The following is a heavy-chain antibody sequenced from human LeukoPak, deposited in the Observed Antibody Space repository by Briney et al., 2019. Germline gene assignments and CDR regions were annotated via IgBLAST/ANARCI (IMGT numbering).Heavy chain of an antibody. J-gene: IGHJ6*02. CDR2: MNPNSGNT. CDR1: GYTFTSYY. D-gene: IGHD6-19*01. V-gene: IGHV1-8*02. Sequence: GASVKVSCKASGYTFTSYYMHWVRQAPGQGLEWMGWMNPNSGNTGYAQKFQGRVTMTRNTSISTAYMELSSLRSEDTAVYYCARVGFDSGWYGYYYYYGMDVWGQGTTVTVSS. CDR3: ARVGFDSGWYGYYYYYGMDV.